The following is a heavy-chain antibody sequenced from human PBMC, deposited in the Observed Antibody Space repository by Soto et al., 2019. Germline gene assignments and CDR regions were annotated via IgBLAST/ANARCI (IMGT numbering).Heavy chain of an antibody. V-gene: IGHV1-18*01. J-gene: IGHJ5*02. CDR2: ISAYNGNT. D-gene: IGHD2-15*01. Sequence: ASVKFYGRASGYTFTSYGMSWVRQAPGQGLEWMGWISAYNGNTNYAQKLQGRVTMTTDTSTSTAYMELRSLRSDDTAVYYCATDEVVAAAWFDPWGQGTLVTVSS. CDR1: GYTFTSYG. CDR3: ATDEVVAAAWFDP.